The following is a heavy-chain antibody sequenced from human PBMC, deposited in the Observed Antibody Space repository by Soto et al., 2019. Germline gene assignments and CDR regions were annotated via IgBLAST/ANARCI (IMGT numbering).Heavy chain of an antibody. CDR1: GFTFSSYS. CDR2: ISSSSSYI. D-gene: IGHD2-8*01. Sequence: EVQLVESGGGLVKPGGSLRLSCAASGFTFSSYSMNWVRQAPGKGLEWVSSISSSSSYIYYADSVKGRFTISRDNAKNSLYRKMNSRRAEDTAVYYCGRDKKDGRYYYYGMDVWGQGTTVTVSS. CDR3: GRDKKDGRYYYYGMDV. J-gene: IGHJ6*02. V-gene: IGHV3-21*01.